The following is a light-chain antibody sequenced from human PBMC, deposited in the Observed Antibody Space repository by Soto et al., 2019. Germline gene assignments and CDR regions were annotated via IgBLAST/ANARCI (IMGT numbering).Light chain of an antibody. CDR1: QSVSSSY. CDR3: QQRSNSWT. Sequence: EIVLTQSPATLSLSQGERATLSCRASQSVSSSYLAWYQQKPGQAPRLLIYGASSRATGIPDRFSGSGSGTDFTLTISSLEPEDFAVYYCQQRSNSWTFGQGTKVDIK. V-gene: IGKV3D-20*02. CDR2: GAS. J-gene: IGKJ1*01.